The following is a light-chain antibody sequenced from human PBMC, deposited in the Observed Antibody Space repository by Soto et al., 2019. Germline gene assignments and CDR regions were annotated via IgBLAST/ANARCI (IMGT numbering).Light chain of an antibody. J-gene: IGLJ3*02. V-gene: IGLV4-60*02. Sequence: QSVLTQSSSASASLGSSVKLTCTLSSGHSSYIIAWHQQQPGKAPRYLMKLEGSGSYNKGSGVPDRFSGSSSGADRYLTISHLLFEDEADYYCETWDSNIHWVFGGGTPLTVL. CDR1: SGHSSYI. CDR2: LEGSGSY. CDR3: ETWDSNIHWV.